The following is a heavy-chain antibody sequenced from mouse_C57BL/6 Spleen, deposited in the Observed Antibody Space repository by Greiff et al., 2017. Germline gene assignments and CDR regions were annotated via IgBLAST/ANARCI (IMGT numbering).Heavy chain of an antibody. V-gene: IGHV2-2*01. J-gene: IGHJ4*01. CDR3: ARNKAYSNLYYYAMDY. CDR2: IWSGGST. D-gene: IGHD2-5*01. Sequence: QVQLQQSGPGLVQPSQSLSITCTVSGFSLTSYGVHWVRQSPGKGLEWLGVIWSGGSTDYNAAFISRLSISKDNSKSQVFFKMNSLQADDTAIYYCARNKAYSNLYYYAMDYWGQGTSVTVSS. CDR1: GFSLTSYG.